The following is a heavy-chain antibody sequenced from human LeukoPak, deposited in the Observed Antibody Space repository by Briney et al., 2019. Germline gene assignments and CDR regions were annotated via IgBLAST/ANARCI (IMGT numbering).Heavy chain of an antibody. CDR1: GGSIRSVSHY. D-gene: IGHD6-13*01. J-gene: IGHJ4*02. V-gene: IGHV4-39*01. CDR2: IYYSGTA. CDR3: ARRSSRAADFDY. Sequence: PSETLSLTCSVSGGSIRSVSHYWGWIRQPPGKGLEWIGSIYYSGTAYYNPSLESRVTISVDTSMHQFSLKMSSVTAADTAVYYCARRSSRAADFDYWGQGTLVTVSS.